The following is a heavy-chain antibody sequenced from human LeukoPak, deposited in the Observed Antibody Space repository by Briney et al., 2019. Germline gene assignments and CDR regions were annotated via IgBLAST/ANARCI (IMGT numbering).Heavy chain of an antibody. J-gene: IGHJ4*02. CDR1: GYTFTSYG. CDR2: ISAYNGNT. V-gene: IGHV1-18*01. CDR3: ARDHCSGGSCYRSPTDY. D-gene: IGHD2-15*01. Sequence: GASVKVSCKASGYTFTSYGISWVRQAPGQGLKWMGWISAYNGNTNYAQKLQGRVTMTTDTSTSTAYMELRSLRSDDTAVYYCARDHCSGGSCYRSPTDYWGQGTLVTVSS.